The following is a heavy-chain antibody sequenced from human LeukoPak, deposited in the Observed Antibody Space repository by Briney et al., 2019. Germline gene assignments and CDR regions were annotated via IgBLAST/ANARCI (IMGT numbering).Heavy chain of an antibody. D-gene: IGHD5-24*01. J-gene: IGHJ4*02. CDR1: GITFSDYA. Sequence: PGRSLRLSCAASGITFSDYAMDWIRQPPGKGLEWIGSINHSGSTYYNPSLKKRVTISLATSKNQFSLKLSSVTAAETAVYYCGRGRWLQAAPSFDYWGQGTLVTVTS. CDR3: GRGRWLQAAPSFDY. CDR2: INHSGST. V-gene: IGHV4-38-2*01.